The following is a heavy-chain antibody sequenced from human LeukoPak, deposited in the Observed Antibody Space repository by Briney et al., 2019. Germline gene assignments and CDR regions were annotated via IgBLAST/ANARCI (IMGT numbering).Heavy chain of an antibody. CDR1: GFTFSDYY. V-gene: IGHV3-11*04. CDR2: ISSSGSTI. CDR3: ARVAVAATFYYYYMDV. D-gene: IGHD2-15*01. J-gene: IGHJ6*03. Sequence: GSLKLSCAASGFTFSDYYMSWIRQAPGKGLEWVSYISSSGSTIYYAASVKARFTISRDNAKNSLYLQMNSLRAEDTAVYYCARVAVAATFYYYYMDVWGKGTTVTVSS.